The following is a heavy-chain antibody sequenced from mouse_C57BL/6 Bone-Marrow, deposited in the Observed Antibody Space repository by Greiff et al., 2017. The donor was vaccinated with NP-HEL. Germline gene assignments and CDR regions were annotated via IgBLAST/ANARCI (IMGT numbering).Heavy chain of an antibody. V-gene: IGHV1-69*01. CDR3: ARGFRSAY. CDR2: IDPSDSYT. CDR1: GYTFTSYW. Sequence: QVQLKQPGAELVMPGASVKLSCKASGYTFTSYWMHWVKQRPGQGLEWIGEIDPSDSYTNYNQKFKGKSTLTADKSSSTAYMQLSSLTSEDSAVYYCARGFRSAYWGQGTLVTVSA. J-gene: IGHJ3*01.